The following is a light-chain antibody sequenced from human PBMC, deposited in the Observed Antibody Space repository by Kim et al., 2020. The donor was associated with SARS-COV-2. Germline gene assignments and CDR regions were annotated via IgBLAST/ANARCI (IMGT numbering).Light chain of an antibody. CDR2: GTS. CDR1: QSVGSN. J-gene: IGKJ1*01. CDR3: QQYDDWPPWT. Sequence: PPGERATLSCRASQSVGSNVAWYQQKPGQAPRLLIYGTSTRATGIPARFSGSGSGTEFTLTISSLQSEDLAVYHCQQYDDWPPWTFGQGTKVDIK. V-gene: IGKV3-15*01.